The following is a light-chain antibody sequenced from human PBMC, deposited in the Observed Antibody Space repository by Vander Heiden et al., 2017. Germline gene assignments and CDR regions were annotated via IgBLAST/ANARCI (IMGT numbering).Light chain of an antibody. CDR2: TND. CDR1: SANIGTNF. V-gene: IGLV1-44*01. CDR3: ATWDDSLNHPV. Sequence: QSVLTQPRSASGTPGQRVTISCSGSSANIGTNFVSWYQQVPGTAPKLVMYTNDLLPSGVPGRFSGSKSGTSASLAISGLQSEDEADYYCATWDDSLNHPVFGGGTKLTVL. J-gene: IGLJ2*01.